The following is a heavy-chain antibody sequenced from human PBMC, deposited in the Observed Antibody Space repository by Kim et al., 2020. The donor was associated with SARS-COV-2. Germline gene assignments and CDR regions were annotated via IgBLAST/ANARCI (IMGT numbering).Heavy chain of an antibody. CDR2: ISGSGGST. D-gene: IGHD3-22*01. J-gene: IGHJ4*02. CDR3: AKAVDRYYYDSIGYYGGDDY. V-gene: IGHV3-23*01. Sequence: GGSLRLSCAASGFTFSSYAMSWVRQAPGKGLEWVSAISGSGGSTYYADSVKGRFTISRDNSKNTLYLQMNSLRAEDTAVYYCAKAVDRYYYDSIGYYGGDDYWGQGTLVTVSS. CDR1: GFTFSSYA.